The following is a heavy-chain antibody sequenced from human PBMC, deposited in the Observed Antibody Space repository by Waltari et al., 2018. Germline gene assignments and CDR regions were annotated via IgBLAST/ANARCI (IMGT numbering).Heavy chain of an antibody. V-gene: IGHV4-61*02. CDR3: ARARGGILTLYYYYGMDV. CDR1: GCSISSGRYY. CDR2: IYTSGST. D-gene: IGHD3-9*01. J-gene: IGHJ6*02. Sequence: QVQLQESGPGLVKPSQTLSLTCTVSGCSISSGRYYWPWIRQPAGKGLEWIGRIYTSGSTNYNPSLKSRVTISVDTSKNQFSLKLSSVTAADTAVYYCARARGGILTLYYYYGMDVWGQGTTVTVSS.